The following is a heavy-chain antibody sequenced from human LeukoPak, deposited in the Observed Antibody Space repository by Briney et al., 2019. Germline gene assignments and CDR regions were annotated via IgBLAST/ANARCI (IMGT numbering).Heavy chain of an antibody. D-gene: IGHD6-13*01. Sequence: SETLSLTCTVSGGSISSYYWSWIRQPPGKGREWIGYIYYSGSTNYNPSLKSRVTISVDTSKNQFSLKLSSVTATDTAVYYCARWGIAADFDYWGQGTLVTVSS. CDR3: ARWGIAADFDY. CDR2: IYYSGST. V-gene: IGHV4-59*01. J-gene: IGHJ4*02. CDR1: GGSISSYY.